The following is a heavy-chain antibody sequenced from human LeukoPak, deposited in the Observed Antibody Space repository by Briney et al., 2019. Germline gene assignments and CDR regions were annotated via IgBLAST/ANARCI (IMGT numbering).Heavy chain of an antibody. V-gene: IGHV3-74*01. CDR2: INSDGSSI. J-gene: IGHJ6*02. CDR1: GFTFSDYW. CDR3: ARALSSTSDYYGMDV. Sequence: GGSLRLSCKASGFTFSDYWMHWVRQAPGKGLVWVSRINSDGSSISYADSVKGRFTISRDNAKNTLYLQMNSLRAEDTAVYYCARALSSTSDYYGMDVWGQGTTVTVSS.